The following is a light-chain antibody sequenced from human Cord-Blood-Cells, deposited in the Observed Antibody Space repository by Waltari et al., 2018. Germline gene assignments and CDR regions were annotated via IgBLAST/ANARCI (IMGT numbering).Light chain of an antibody. V-gene: IGLV2-23*01. CDR2: ESS. J-gene: IGLJ3*02. Sequence: QSALTQPASVSGSPGRSITISCTGTSSDVGSYNLVSWYQQHPGKAPKLMIYESSKRPSGVSNRFSGSKSGNTASLTISGLQAEDEADYYCCSYAGSSTWVFGGGTKLTVL. CDR1: SSDVGSYNL. CDR3: CSYAGSSTWV.